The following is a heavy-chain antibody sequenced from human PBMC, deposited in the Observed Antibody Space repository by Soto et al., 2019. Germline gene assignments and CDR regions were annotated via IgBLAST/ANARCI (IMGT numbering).Heavy chain of an antibody. Sequence: EVQLVESGGGLVQPGRSLRLSCAASGFTFDDYAMHWVRQAPGKGLEWVSGISWNSGSIGYADSVKGRFTISRDNAKNSPYLKMNSLRGEETALYYCAKGDYDFWGGYLGGGGYYFDYWGQGTLVTVSS. J-gene: IGHJ4*02. V-gene: IGHV3-9*01. CDR3: AKGDYDFWGGYLGGGGYYFDY. CDR1: GFTFDDYA. CDR2: ISWNSGSI. D-gene: IGHD3-3*01.